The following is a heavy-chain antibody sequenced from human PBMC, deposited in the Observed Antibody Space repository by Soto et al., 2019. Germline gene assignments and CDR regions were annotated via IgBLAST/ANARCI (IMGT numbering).Heavy chain of an antibody. D-gene: IGHD6-19*01. CDR1: GGTFSSYA. V-gene: IGHV1-69*13. CDR2: IIPIFGTA. CDR3: ARDRYSSGWPFDP. J-gene: IGHJ5*02. Sequence: GASVKVSCKASGGTFSSYAISWVRQAPGQGLEWMGGIIPIFGTANYAQKFQGRVTITADESTSTAYMELSSLRSEDTAAYYCARDRYSSGWPFDPWGQGTLVTVSS.